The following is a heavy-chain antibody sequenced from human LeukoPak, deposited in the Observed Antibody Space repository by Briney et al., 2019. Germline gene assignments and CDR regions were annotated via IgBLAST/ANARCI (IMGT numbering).Heavy chain of an antibody. CDR3: ARGRRKPDYYDSSDRHDDFDI. Sequence: SETLSLTCTVSGGSISSYYWSWIRQPPGKGLEWIGYIYYSGSTNYNPSLKSRVTISVDTSKNQFSLKLSSVTAADTAVYYCARGRRKPDYYDSSDRHDDFDIWGQGTMVTVSS. V-gene: IGHV4-59*01. CDR1: GGSISSYY. J-gene: IGHJ3*02. CDR2: IYYSGST. D-gene: IGHD3-22*01.